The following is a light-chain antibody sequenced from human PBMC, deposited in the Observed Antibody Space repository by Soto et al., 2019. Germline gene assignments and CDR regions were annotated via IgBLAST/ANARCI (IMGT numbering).Light chain of an antibody. CDR2: KAS. J-gene: IGKJ1*01. CDR1: QSITCW. CDR3: QQYNPYSPWT. Sequence: DIQMTQSPPTLSASVEDRVTISCRASQSITCWLAWFQQKPGKAPKLLISKASKLESGVPSRFSGSGSGTDFTLTISGLQPDDFATYYCQQYNPYSPWTFGQGTKVDIK. V-gene: IGKV1-5*03.